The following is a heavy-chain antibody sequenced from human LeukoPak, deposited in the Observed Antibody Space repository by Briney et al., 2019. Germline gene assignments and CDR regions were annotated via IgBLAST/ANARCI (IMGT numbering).Heavy chain of an antibody. V-gene: IGHV3-30-3*01. J-gene: IGHJ3*02. CDR2: ISYDGSNN. CDR3: ARDGGDSSFDI. Sequence: PGRSLRLSCAASGFTFSSYAMHWVRQAPGKGLEWVAVISYDGSNNYYADSVKGRFTISRDNSKNTLYLQMNSLRAEDTAVYYCARDGGDSSFDIWGQGTMVTVSS. CDR1: GFTFSSYA. D-gene: IGHD3-16*01.